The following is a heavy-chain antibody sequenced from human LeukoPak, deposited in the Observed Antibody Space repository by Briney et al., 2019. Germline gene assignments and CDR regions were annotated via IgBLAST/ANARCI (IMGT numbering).Heavy chain of an antibody. D-gene: IGHD3-3*01. Sequence: GGSLRLSCAASGFTFSSHSMNWVLQAPGKGPEWVSSISGTSSYIHYADSVKGRFTISRDNAKNSVSLQMNSLRAEDTAVYYCARDPRFFSCFDSWGQGTLVTVSS. CDR1: GFTFSSHS. CDR3: ARDPRFFSCFDS. J-gene: IGHJ4*02. CDR2: ISGTSSYI. V-gene: IGHV3-21*01.